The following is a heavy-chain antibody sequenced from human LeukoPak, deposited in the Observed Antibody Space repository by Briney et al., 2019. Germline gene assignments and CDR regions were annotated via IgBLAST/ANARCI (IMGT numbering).Heavy chain of an antibody. CDR2: IYSGGST. CDR3: ARGFRSR. CDR1: GFSVSSNY. Sequence: GGSLRLSCAASGFSVSSNYMTWVRQAPGKGLEWVSIIYSGGSTYYADSVKGRFTISRDNSKNTLYLQMNSLRAEDTAVYYCARGFRSRWGQGTLVTVSS. V-gene: IGHV3-53*01. J-gene: IGHJ4*02.